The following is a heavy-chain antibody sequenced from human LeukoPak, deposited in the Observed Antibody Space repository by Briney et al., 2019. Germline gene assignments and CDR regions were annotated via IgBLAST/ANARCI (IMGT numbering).Heavy chain of an antibody. CDR1: GGSISSYY. D-gene: IGHD3-22*01. CDR2: IYYGENT. CDR3: ARRDDSSGYHKIFDY. J-gene: IGHJ4*02. Sequence: SETLSLTCTVSGGSISSYYWSWIRQPPGKGLEWIGNIYYGENTYYNPSLKSRVTISIDTSKNQFYLKLSSLTAADTAVYYCARRDDSSGYHKIFDYWGPGTLVTVSS. V-gene: IGHV4-59*04.